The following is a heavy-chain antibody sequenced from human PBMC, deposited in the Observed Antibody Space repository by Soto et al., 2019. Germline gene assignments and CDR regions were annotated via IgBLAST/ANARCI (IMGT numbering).Heavy chain of an antibody. V-gene: IGHV4-30-4*08. CDR2: IYYTGFT. CDR3: ARAYRINGWSDYFFDY. Sequence: SETLSLTCTVSGDSLSGGDYYWSWIRQPPGKGLEWIGDIYYTGFTFYNPSLKSRLTISLDSSKNQFSLRLNSVTAADTAVYFCARAYRINGWSDYFFDYWGQGTLVTVSS. D-gene: IGHD6-19*01. CDR1: GDSLSGGDYY. J-gene: IGHJ4*02.